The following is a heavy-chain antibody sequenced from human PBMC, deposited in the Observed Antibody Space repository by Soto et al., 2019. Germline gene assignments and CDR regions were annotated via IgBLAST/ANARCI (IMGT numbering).Heavy chain of an antibody. Sequence: GGSLRLSCAASGFTFSNYAMSWVRQAPGKGLEWVSTFSASSGSTYYADSLKGRFTISRDNSKNTLYLQMNSLRAEDTAVYYCAKDLMITFGGVIVPLDYWGQGTLVTVSS. CDR2: FSASSGST. CDR3: AKDLMITFGGVIVPLDY. CDR1: GFTFSNYA. J-gene: IGHJ4*02. V-gene: IGHV3-23*01. D-gene: IGHD3-16*02.